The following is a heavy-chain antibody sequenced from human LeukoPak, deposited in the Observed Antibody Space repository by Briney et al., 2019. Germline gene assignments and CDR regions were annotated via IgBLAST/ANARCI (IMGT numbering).Heavy chain of an antibody. Sequence: ASVKVSCKASGYTFTSYGISWVRQAPGQGLEWMGWISAYNGNTNYAQKLQGRVTMTTDTSTSTAYMELRSLRSDDTAVYYCARDQEDTAMVSFDYWGQGTLVTVSS. D-gene: IGHD5-18*01. CDR2: ISAYNGNT. CDR1: GYTFTSYG. J-gene: IGHJ4*02. V-gene: IGHV1-18*01. CDR3: ARDQEDTAMVSFDY.